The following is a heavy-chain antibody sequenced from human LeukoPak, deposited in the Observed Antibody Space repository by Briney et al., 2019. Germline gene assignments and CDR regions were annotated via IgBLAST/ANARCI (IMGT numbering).Heavy chain of an antibody. Sequence: GGSLRLSCAASGFALRSYTVTWVRQATGKGLEWVSSISSTSAYIYYAESVKGRFSISRDNVDNVVHLQMSSLRNEDTAFYYCARVAVAGPTGWFDSWGQGTLVTVSS. CDR1: GFALRSYT. CDR3: ARVAVAGPTGWFDS. J-gene: IGHJ5*01. V-gene: IGHV3-21*01. CDR2: ISSTSAYI. D-gene: IGHD6-19*01.